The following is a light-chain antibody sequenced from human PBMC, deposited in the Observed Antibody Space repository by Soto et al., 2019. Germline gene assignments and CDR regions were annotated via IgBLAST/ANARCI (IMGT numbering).Light chain of an antibody. CDR3: SSFSVASPL. J-gene: IGLJ1*01. Sequence: QSALPQPASMSGSPGQSVTISCAGTSSDIGGYNYVSWYQHHPGTAPKLIIYDVSSRPSGVSHRFSASKSGNTASLTISGLQAEDEADYYCSSFSVASPLFGTGTKVT. V-gene: IGLV2-14*01. CDR1: SSDIGGYNY. CDR2: DVS.